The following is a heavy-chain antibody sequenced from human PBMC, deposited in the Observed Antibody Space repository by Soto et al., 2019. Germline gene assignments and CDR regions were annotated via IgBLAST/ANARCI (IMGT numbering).Heavy chain of an antibody. J-gene: IGHJ6*02. V-gene: IGHV3-23*01. CDR3: AKGVRSYYYYGMDV. Sequence: GGSLRLSCAASGFTFSSYAMTWVRQAPGKGLEWVSGISGSGGSTYYADSVKGRFTISRHNSKNTMYLQMNSLRAGDTAVYYCAKGVRSYYYYGMDVWGQGTTVTVYS. CDR2: ISGSGGST. CDR1: GFTFSSYA. D-gene: IGHD3-22*01.